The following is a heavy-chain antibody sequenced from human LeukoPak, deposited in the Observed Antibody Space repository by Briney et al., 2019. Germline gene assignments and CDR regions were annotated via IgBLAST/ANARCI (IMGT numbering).Heavy chain of an antibody. V-gene: IGHV1-24*01. CDR2: FDPEDGET. CDR3: ARGPYYDTSRTSAFDI. CDR1: GYTLTELS. D-gene: IGHD3-22*01. Sequence: ASVKVSCKVSGYTLTELSIHWVRQAPGKGLEWMGGFDPEDGETIYAQKFQGRVTMTEDTSTDTAYMELSSLRSEDTAVYYRARGPYYDTSRTSAFDIWGQGTMVTVSS. J-gene: IGHJ3*02.